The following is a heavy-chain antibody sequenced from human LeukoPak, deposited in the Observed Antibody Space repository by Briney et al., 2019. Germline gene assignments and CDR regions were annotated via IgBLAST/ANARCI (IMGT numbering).Heavy chain of an antibody. D-gene: IGHD2-2*01. CDR3: ARGLHSLPRSTLDY. CDR1: GLTFSSYG. V-gene: IGHV3-30*02. CDR2: IRFDGSNK. J-gene: IGHJ4*02. Sequence: QSGGSLRLSCAASGLTFSSYGMHWVRQAPGKGLEWLTFIRFDGSNKYYADSVKGRFTISRDNSKNTLYLQMNSLRAEDTAVYYCARGLHSLPRSTLDYWGQGTLVTVSS.